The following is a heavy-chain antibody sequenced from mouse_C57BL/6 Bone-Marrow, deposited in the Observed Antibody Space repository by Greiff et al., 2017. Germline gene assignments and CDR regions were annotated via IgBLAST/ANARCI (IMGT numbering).Heavy chain of an antibody. V-gene: IGHV5-6*02. J-gene: IGHJ2*01. Sequence: EVKLMQSGGDLVKPGGSLKLSCAASGFTFSSYGMSWVRQTPDKRLEWVATISSGGSYTYYPDSVKGRFTISRDNAKNTLYLQMSSLKSEDTAMYYCARRDGYYEWYFYYWGQGTTLTVSS. D-gene: IGHD2-3*01. CDR2: ISSGGSYT. CDR3: ARRDGYYEWYFYY. CDR1: GFTFSSYG.